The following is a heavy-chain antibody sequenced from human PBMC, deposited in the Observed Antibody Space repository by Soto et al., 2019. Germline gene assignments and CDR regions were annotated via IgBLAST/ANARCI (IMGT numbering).Heavy chain of an antibody. Sequence: PGGSLRISCAASGFTFSSYAMHWVRQAPGKGLEWVAVISYDGSNKYYADSVKGRFTISRDNSKNTLYLQMNSLRAEDTAVYYCARVEVGVVTATDPHYYYGMDVWGQGTTVSVSS. CDR2: ISYDGSNK. V-gene: IGHV3-30-3*01. CDR1: GFTFSSYA. CDR3: ARVEVGVVTATDPHYYYGMDV. J-gene: IGHJ6*02. D-gene: IGHD2-21*02.